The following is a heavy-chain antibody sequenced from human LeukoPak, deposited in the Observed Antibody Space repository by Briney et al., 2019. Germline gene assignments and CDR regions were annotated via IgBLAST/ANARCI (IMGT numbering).Heavy chain of an antibody. V-gene: IGHV3-30*02. CDR2: IRYDGSNE. J-gene: IGHJ4*02. CDR3: ARVNSILTGNDYYFDY. D-gene: IGHD3-9*01. Sequence: ESGGSLRLSCAASGFTFSSYGMHWVRQAPGKGLEWMAFIRYDGSNEYYADSVKGRFTISRDNSKNTLYLQMNSLRAEDTAVYYCARVNSILTGNDYYFDYWGQGALVTVSS. CDR1: GFTFSSYG.